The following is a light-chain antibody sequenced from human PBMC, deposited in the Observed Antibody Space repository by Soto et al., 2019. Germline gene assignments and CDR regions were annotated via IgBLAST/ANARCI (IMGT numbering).Light chain of an antibody. V-gene: IGKV3-11*01. Sequence: EIVLTQSPATLSLSPGERATLSCRASQSVSSYLAWYQQKPGQAPRLLIYDASNRATGIPARFSGGGSGTDFTLTISSLEPEDFAVYYCQQRSNWTFGQGTKVEIK. CDR2: DAS. CDR1: QSVSSY. J-gene: IGKJ1*01. CDR3: QQRSNWT.